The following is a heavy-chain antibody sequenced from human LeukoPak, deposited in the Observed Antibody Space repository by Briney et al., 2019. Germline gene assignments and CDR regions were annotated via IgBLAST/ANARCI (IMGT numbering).Heavy chain of an antibody. CDR3: ASQSTPVLPFDI. CDR1: GFTVSSNY. V-gene: IGHV3-66*04. Sequence: PGGSLRLPCAASGFTVSSNYISWVRQAPGKGLGWVSVIYSAGTTYYADSVKGRFTISRDNSKNTLYLQMNSLRVEDTAVYYCASQSTPVLPFDIWGQGTMVTVSS. J-gene: IGHJ3*02. CDR2: IYSAGTT.